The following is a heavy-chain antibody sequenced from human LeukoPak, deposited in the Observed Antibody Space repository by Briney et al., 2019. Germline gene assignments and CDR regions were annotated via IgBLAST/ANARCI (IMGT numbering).Heavy chain of an antibody. CDR1: GGSISSGDYY. V-gene: IGHV4-30-4*01. Sequence: SETLSLTCTVSGGSISSGDYYWSWIRQPPGKGLEWIGYIYYSGSTYYNPSLKSRVTISVETSKNQFSLNLSSVTAADTAVYYCARRAGTGGRDYFDYWGQGTLVTVSS. CDR2: IYYSGST. D-gene: IGHD3/OR15-3a*01. J-gene: IGHJ4*02. CDR3: ARRAGTGGRDYFDY.